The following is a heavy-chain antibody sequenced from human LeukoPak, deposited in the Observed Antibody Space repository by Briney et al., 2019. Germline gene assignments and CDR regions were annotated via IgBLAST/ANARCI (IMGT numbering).Heavy chain of an antibody. Sequence: GGSLRLSCAASGFTFSSYAMHWVRQAPGKGLEWVAVISYDGSNKYYADSVKGRLTISRDNSKNTLYLQMNSLRAEDTAVYYCARDRVKRLGVFDYWGQGALVTVSS. V-gene: IGHV3-30-3*01. CDR3: ARDRVKRLGVFDY. D-gene: IGHD1-1*01. J-gene: IGHJ4*02. CDR2: ISYDGSNK. CDR1: GFTFSSYA.